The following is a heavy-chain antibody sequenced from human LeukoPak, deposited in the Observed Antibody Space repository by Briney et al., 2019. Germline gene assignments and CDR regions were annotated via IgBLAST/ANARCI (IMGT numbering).Heavy chain of an antibody. J-gene: IGHJ5*02. D-gene: IGHD2-15*01. Sequence: PSETLSLTCAVSGGSISSSNWWSWVRQPPGKGLEWIGEIYHSGSTNYNPSLKSRVTISVDKSKNQFSLKLSSVTAADTAVYYCARRRGRSGGSCYSSGRFDPWGQGTLVTVSS. CDR2: IYHSGST. V-gene: IGHV4-4*02. CDR3: ARRRGRSGGSCYSSGRFDP. CDR1: GGSISSSNW.